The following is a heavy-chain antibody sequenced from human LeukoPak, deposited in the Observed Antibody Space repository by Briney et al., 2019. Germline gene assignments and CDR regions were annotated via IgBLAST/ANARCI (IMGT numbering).Heavy chain of an antibody. V-gene: IGHV3-23*01. CDR3: AKRMGYDFGHFDY. D-gene: IGHD3/OR15-3a*01. J-gene: IGHJ4*02. CDR1: GLTFSNYA. Sequence: GGSLRLSCAASGLTFSNYAVGWVRQAPGRGLEWVSAISNSGGRTYYADSVKGRFTISRDNSKNTLYLQMNSLKDDDAGVYYCAKRMGYDFGHFDYWGQGALVTVSS. CDR2: ISNSGGRT.